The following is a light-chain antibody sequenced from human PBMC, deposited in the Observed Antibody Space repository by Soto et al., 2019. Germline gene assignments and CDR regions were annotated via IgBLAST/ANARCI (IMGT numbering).Light chain of an antibody. V-gene: IGKV1-39*01. Sequence: IQLPPSPSSLSSSEGDRVTITCRASQDISSYLAWYPQNPGNAPKLLVYAASSLQSGVPSRFSGSGSGTDFTLTISSLQPEDFATYYCQQSYSTPVTFGQGTRLDI. CDR2: AAS. J-gene: IGKJ1*01. CDR3: QQSYSTPVT. CDR1: QDISSY.